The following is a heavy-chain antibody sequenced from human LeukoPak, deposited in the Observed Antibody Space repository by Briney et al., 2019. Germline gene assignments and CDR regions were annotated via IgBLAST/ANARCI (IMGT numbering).Heavy chain of an antibody. CDR2: TYYSGST. Sequence: ASETLSLTCTVSGGSISSSNYYWGWIRQPPGKGLEWIGTTYYSGSTYYNPSLKSRITISVDTSKNQFSLKLSSVTAADTAVYYCARLWFGAHPVIDYWGQGTLVTVSS. CDR3: ARLWFGAHPVIDY. D-gene: IGHD3-10*01. V-gene: IGHV4-39*01. CDR1: GGSISSSNYY. J-gene: IGHJ4*02.